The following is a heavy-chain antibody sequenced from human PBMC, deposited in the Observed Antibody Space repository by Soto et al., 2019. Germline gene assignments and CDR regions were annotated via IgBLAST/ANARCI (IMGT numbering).Heavy chain of an antibody. J-gene: IGHJ4*02. Sequence: SETLSLTCTVSGGSISSYYWSWIRQPPGKGLEWIGYIYYSGSTNYNPSLKSRVSISVDTSKNQFSLKLSSVTAADTAVYYCARVTSGSPQGADYWGQGTLVTVS. CDR2: IYYSGST. CDR3: ARVTSGSPQGADY. CDR1: GGSISSYY. D-gene: IGHD3-10*01. V-gene: IGHV4-59*01.